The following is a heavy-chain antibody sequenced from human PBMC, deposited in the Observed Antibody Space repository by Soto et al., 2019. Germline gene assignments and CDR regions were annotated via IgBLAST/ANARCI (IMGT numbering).Heavy chain of an antibody. J-gene: IGHJ2*01. D-gene: IGHD3-22*01. CDR1: GGSFRNYY. CDR2: XXXSGTX. CDR3: ARMSYFYDKWYFDL. V-gene: IGHV4-34*10. Sequence: PSETLSLTCGVYGGSFRNYYCIWDRQPPGKGLEXIGXXXXSGTXDXXPXXXSRLSMSIDKSQNQFTLKLNSVTAADTATYYCARMSYFYDKWYFDLWGRGTLVTLS.